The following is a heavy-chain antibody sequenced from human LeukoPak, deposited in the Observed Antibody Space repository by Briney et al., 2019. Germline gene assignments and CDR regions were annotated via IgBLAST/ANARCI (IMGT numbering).Heavy chain of an antibody. Sequence: SVKVSCKASGGTFSSYAISWVRQAPGQGLEWMGRIIPIFGTANYAQKFQGRVTITTDESTSTAYMELSSMRSEDTAVYYCATDLVRGVITWFDPWGQGTLVTVSS. V-gene: IGHV1-69*05. CDR3: ATDLVRGVITWFDP. CDR2: IIPIFGTA. J-gene: IGHJ5*02. D-gene: IGHD3-10*01. CDR1: GGTFSSYA.